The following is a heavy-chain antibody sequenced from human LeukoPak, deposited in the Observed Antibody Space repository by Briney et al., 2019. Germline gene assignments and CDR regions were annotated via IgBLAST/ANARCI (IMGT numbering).Heavy chain of an antibody. D-gene: IGHD2-15*01. J-gene: IGHJ6*03. V-gene: IGHV3-9*01. Sequence: GGSLRLSCAASGFTFDDYAMHWVRQAPGKGLEWVSGISWNSGSIGYADSVKGRFTISRDNAKNSLYLQMNSLRAEDTALYYCAKDGKVVGYYYYYYMDVWGNGTTVTVSS. CDR1: GFTFDDYA. CDR2: ISWNSGSI. CDR3: AKDGKVVGYYYYYYMDV.